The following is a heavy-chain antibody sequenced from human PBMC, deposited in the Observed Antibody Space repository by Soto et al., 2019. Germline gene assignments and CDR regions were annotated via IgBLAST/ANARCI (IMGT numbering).Heavy chain of an antibody. CDR1: GYTLTELS. CDR3: AAPRRIKWEPGAFDI. CDR2: FDPEDGET. D-gene: IGHD1-26*01. V-gene: IGHV1-24*01. J-gene: IGHJ3*02. Sequence: QVQLVQSGAEVKKPGASVKVSCKVSGYTLTELSMHWVRQAPGKGLEWMGGFDPEDGETIYAQKFQGRVTVTEDTSTDTAYMELSSLRSEDTAVYYFAAPRRIKWEPGAFDIWGPGTMVTVSS.